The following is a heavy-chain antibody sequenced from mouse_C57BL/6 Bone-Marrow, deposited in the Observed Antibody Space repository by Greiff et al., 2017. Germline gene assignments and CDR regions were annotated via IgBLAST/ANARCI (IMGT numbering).Heavy chain of an antibody. D-gene: IGHD2-3*01. CDR2: ISGGGGNT. CDR1: GFTFSSYT. Sequence: EVMLVESGGGLVKPGGSLKLSCAASGFTFSSYTMSWVRQTPEKRLEWVATISGGGGNTYYPDSVKGRFTISRDNAKNTLYLQMSSRRSEDTALYYCAREGDDGYYRYAMDYWGQGTSGTVSS. CDR3: AREGDDGYYRYAMDY. V-gene: IGHV5-9*01. J-gene: IGHJ4*01.